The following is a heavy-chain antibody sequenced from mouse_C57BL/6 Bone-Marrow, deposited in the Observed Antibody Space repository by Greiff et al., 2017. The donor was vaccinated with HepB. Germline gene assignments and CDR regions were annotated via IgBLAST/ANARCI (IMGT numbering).Heavy chain of an antibody. Sequence: QVQLQQSGAELVKPGASVKISCKASGYAFSSYWMNWVKQRPGKGLEWIGQIYPGDGDTNYNGKFKGKATLTADTSSSTAYMQLSSLTSEDSAVYFCAREEITTVVAKDYAMDYWGQGTSVTVSS. J-gene: IGHJ4*01. D-gene: IGHD1-1*01. CDR2: IYPGDGDT. CDR1: GYAFSSYW. V-gene: IGHV1-80*01. CDR3: AREEITTVVAKDYAMDY.